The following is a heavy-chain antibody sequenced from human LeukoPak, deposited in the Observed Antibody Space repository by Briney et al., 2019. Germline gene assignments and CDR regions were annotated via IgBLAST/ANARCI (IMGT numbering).Heavy chain of an antibody. Sequence: GGSLRLSCAASGFTFSSYAMHWVRQAPGKGLEWVAIISYDGSYKYYADSVKGRFTISRDNSKNTLYLQVNSLRAEDTSVYYCATSDYGGLDYWGQGTLVTVSS. CDR1: GFTFSSYA. J-gene: IGHJ4*02. CDR2: ISYDGSYK. CDR3: ATSDYGGLDY. D-gene: IGHD4-23*01. V-gene: IGHV3-30*04.